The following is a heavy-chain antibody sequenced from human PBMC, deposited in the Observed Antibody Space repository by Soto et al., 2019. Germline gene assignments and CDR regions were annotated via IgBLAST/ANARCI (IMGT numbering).Heavy chain of an antibody. CDR3: ARVNSDGYNYEFDY. V-gene: IGHV3-48*02. J-gene: IGHJ4*02. Sequence: PGGSLRLSCAASGFTFSSFGMNWVRQAPGKGLEWVSYISSSSSTIYYADSVKGRFTISRDNDKNSLYLQMNSLRDEDTAVYYCARVNSDGYNYEFDYWGQGTLVTVSS. D-gene: IGHD5-12*01. CDR1: GFTFSSFG. CDR2: ISSSSSTI.